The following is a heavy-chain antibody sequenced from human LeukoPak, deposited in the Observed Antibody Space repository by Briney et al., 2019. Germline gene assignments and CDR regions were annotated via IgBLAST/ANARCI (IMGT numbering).Heavy chain of an antibody. CDR2: IYYSGRT. J-gene: IGHJ4*02. Sequence: SETLSLTCTVSGGSISSNSFYWDWLRQPPGKGLEWIGSIYYSGRTYYNPSLKSRVTISVDTSKNQFSLKLSSVAAADTAGYYCRSCSSSSCYASHWGQGTLVTVSS. CDR1: GGSISSNSFY. CDR3: RSCSSSSCYASH. V-gene: IGHV4-39*01. D-gene: IGHD2-2*01.